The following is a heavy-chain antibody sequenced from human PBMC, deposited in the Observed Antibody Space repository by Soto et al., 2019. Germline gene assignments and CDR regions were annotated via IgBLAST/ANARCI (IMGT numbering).Heavy chain of an antibody. D-gene: IGHD6-19*01. CDR1: GFTFSSYA. CDR2: IWYDGSKK. V-gene: IGHV3-33*01. CDR3: ATGSSSGCVDY. Sequence: QVQLVESGGGVVQPGRSLRLSCAASGFTFSSYAMHWVRQAPGKGLEWVAVIWYDGSKKYYADSVKGRFTISRDDPKNTLYLQMNSLRAEDTAVYYCATGSSSGCVDYWGQGTLVTVSS. J-gene: IGHJ4*02.